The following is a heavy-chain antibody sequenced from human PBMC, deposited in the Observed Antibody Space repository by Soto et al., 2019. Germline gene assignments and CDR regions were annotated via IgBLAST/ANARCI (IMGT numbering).Heavy chain of an antibody. J-gene: IGHJ4*02. CDR3: ARRAIAAASFDY. CDR2: ISSSSSYI. V-gene: IGHV3-21*01. CDR1: GFTFSSYS. D-gene: IGHD6-13*01. Sequence: EVQLVESGGGLVKPGGSLRLSCAASGFTFSSYSMNWVRQAPGKGLEWVSSISSSSSYIYYADSVKGRFTISRDNAKYSLYLQMNSLRAEDTAVYYCARRAIAAASFDYWGQGTLVTVSS.